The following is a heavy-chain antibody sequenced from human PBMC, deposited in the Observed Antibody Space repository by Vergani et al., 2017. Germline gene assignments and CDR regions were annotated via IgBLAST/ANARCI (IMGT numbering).Heavy chain of an antibody. Sequence: QVQLQQWGGGLLKPSETLSLTCVVNGGSFTSYHWTRIRQSPGEGLEWVGEIDNTGRPDYNPSLKSRLTMSVDKSRNQFSLTLNSVPATDTAIYFCARVNTETNGHLYYYYYMDVWGQGTAVTVS. CDR1: GGSFTSYH. D-gene: IGHD4-11*01. J-gene: IGHJ6*03. CDR2: IDNTGRP. CDR3: ARVNTETNGHLYYYYYMDV. V-gene: IGHV4-34*01.